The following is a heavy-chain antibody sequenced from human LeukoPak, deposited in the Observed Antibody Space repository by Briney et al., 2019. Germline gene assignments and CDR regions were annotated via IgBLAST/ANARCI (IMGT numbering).Heavy chain of an antibody. CDR2: IIPILGIA. V-gene: IGHV1-69*04. Sequence: ASVKVSCKASGGTSSSYAISWVRQAPGQGLEWMGRIIPILGIANYAQKFQGRVTITADKSTSTAYMELSSLRSEDTAVYYCARDRTLMVRGGENWFDPWGQGTLVTVSS. CDR3: ARDRTLMVRGGENWFDP. D-gene: IGHD3-10*01. J-gene: IGHJ5*02. CDR1: GGTSSSYA.